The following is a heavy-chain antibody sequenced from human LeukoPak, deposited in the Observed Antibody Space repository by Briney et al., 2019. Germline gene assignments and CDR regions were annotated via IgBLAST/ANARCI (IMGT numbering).Heavy chain of an antibody. J-gene: IGHJ4*02. CDR2: INHSGST. CDR3: ASHQLLLYYFDY. V-gene: IGHV4-34*01. Sequence: SETLSLTCAVYGGSFSGYYWSWIRQPPGKGLEWIGEINHSGSTNYNPSLKSRVTISVDTSKNQFSLKLSSVTAADTAVYYCASHQLLLYYFDYWGQGTLVTVSS. CDR1: GGSFSGYY. D-gene: IGHD2-2*01.